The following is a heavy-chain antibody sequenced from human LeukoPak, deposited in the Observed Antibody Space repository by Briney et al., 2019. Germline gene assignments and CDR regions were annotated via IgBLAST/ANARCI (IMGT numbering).Heavy chain of an antibody. D-gene: IGHD5-24*01. V-gene: IGHV1-69*05. CDR1: GGTFSSYA. J-gene: IGHJ5*02. CDR2: IIPIFGTA. Sequence: SVKVSCKASGGTFSSYAISWVRQAPGQGLEWMGGIIPIFGTANYAQKFQGRVTITTDESTSTAYMELSSLRSEDTAVYYCARGSVERWPQFGFSWFDPWGQGTLVTVSS. CDR3: ARGSVERWPQFGFSWFDP.